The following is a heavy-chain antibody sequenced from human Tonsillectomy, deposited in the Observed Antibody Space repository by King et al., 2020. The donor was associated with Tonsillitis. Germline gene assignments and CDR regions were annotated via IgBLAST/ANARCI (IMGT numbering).Heavy chain of an antibody. Sequence: VQLVESGGGLVKPGGSLRLSCAASGFNFSAYTMNGVRQAPGKGLAWVACFSRHSRSIHYADSVKGRLTISRANAKSSMFLQMNSLRADDTALYYCTRDPEGGRSLFDYWGLGTLVTVSS. CDR1: GFNFSAYT. CDR3: TRDPEGGRSLFDY. J-gene: IGHJ4*02. D-gene: IGHD1-14*01. V-gene: IGHV3-21*03. CDR2: FSRHSRSI.